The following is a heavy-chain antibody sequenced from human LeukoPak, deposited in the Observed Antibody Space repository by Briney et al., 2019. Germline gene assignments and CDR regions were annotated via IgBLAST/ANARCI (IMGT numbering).Heavy chain of an antibody. Sequence: GGSLRLSCVASGFTFSNNWMTWVRQAPGKGLEWVAHVNKGGSVSYCVDSVKGRFTISRDNAKNSLYLQMNSLRAEDTAVYYCVREGDYYFDFWGQGTLVTVSS. J-gene: IGHJ4*02. CDR3: VREGDYYFDF. D-gene: IGHD2-21*02. CDR1: GFTFSNNW. V-gene: IGHV3-7*01. CDR2: VNKGGSVS.